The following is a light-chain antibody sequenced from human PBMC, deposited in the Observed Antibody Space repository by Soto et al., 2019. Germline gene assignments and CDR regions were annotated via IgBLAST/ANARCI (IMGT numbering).Light chain of an antibody. CDR1: SGYSNYK. J-gene: IGLJ1*01. CDR3: GADHGTKGYV. CDR2: VGTGGIVG. Sequence: QPVLTQPPSASASLGASVTLTCTLSSGYSNYKVDWYQQRPGKGPRFVMRVGTGGIVGSKGDGIPDRFSVLGSGLNRYLTIKNIQEEDESDYHCGADHGTKGYVFGTGTKVTVL. V-gene: IGLV9-49*01.